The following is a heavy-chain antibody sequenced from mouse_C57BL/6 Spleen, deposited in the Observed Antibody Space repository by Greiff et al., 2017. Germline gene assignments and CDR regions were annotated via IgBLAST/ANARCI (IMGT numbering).Heavy chain of an antibody. Sequence: EVHLVESGPELVKPGASVKIPCKASGYTFTDYNMDWVKQSHGKSLEWIGDINPNNGGTIYNQKFKGKATLTVDKSSSTAYMELRSLTSEDTAVYYCARRPLYYFDYWGQGTTLTVSS. CDR3: ARRPLYYFDY. CDR2: INPNNGGT. J-gene: IGHJ2*01. V-gene: IGHV1-18*01. CDR1: GYTFTDYN.